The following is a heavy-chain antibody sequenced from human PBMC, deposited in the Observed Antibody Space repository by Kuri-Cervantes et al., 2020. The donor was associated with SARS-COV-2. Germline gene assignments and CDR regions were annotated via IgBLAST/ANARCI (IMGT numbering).Heavy chain of an antibody. J-gene: IGHJ3*02. D-gene: IGHD3-3*01. V-gene: IGHV4-4*07. Sequence: SETLSLTCTVSGGSISSYYWSWIRQSAGKGLEWIGRIYTSGSTNYNPSLKSRVTMSVDTSKNQFSLKLSSVTAADTAVYYCARVKGDDFWSGRQSDAFDIWGQGTMVTVSS. CDR1: GGSISSYY. CDR2: IYTSGST. CDR3: ARVKGDDFWSGRQSDAFDI.